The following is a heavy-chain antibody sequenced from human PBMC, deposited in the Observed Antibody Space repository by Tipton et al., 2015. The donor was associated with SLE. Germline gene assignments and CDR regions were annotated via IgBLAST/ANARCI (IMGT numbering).Heavy chain of an antibody. Sequence: SLRLSCAASGFTFSSYAMHWVRQAPGKGLEWVAVISYDGSNKYYADSVKGRFTISRDNSKSTLYLQMNSLRAEDTAVYYCARDEYYQLLLWGQGTLVTVSS. CDR2: ISYDGSNK. CDR1: GFTFSSYA. J-gene: IGHJ4*02. CDR3: ARDEYYQLLL. D-gene: IGHD2-15*01. V-gene: IGHV3-30*04.